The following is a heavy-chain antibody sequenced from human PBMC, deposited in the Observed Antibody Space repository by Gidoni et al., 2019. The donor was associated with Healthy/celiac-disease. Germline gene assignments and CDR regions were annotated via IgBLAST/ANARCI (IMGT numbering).Heavy chain of an antibody. V-gene: IGHV3-43D*04. D-gene: IGHD6-19*01. Sequence: EVQLVESGGVVVQPGGSLRLSCAASGFTLDDYAMHWVRQAPGKGLEWVSLISWDGGSTYYADSVKGRFTISRDNSKNSLYLQMNSLRAEDTALYYCAKDRGWGSGWYPPDYWGQGTLVTVSS. CDR1: GFTLDDYA. CDR2: ISWDGGST. CDR3: AKDRGWGSGWYPPDY. J-gene: IGHJ4*02.